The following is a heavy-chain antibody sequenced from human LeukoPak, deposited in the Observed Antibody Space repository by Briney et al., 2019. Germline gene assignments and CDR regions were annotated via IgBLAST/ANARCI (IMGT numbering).Heavy chain of an antibody. CDR3: ARGNDYGSGSYYYYYYGMDV. Sequence: ASVKVSCKASGYTFTSYDTNWVRQATGQGLEWMGWMNPNSGNTGYAQKFQGRVTMTRNTSISTAYMELSSLRSEDTAVYYCARGNDYGSGSYYYYYYGMDVWGQGTTVTVSS. V-gene: IGHV1-8*01. CDR1: GYTFTSYD. D-gene: IGHD3-10*01. CDR2: MNPNSGNT. J-gene: IGHJ6*02.